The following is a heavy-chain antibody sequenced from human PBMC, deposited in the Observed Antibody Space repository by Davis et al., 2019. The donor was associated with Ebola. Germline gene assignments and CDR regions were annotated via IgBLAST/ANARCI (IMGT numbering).Heavy chain of an antibody. Sequence: GESLKISCKGSGYSFTSYWISWVRQMPGKGLEWMGRIDPSDSHTIYSPPFEGHVTISADKSLSTAYLQWSSLKASDTAMYYCAILDYYDTSGYYKPLFYWGQGALVTVSS. CDR3: AILDYYDTSGYYKPLFY. CDR2: IDPSDSHT. J-gene: IGHJ4*02. CDR1: GYSFTSYW. D-gene: IGHD3-22*01. V-gene: IGHV5-10-1*01.